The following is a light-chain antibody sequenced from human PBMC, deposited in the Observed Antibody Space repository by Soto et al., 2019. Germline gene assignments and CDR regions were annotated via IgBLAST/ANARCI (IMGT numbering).Light chain of an antibody. Sequence: EIVMTQSPATLSVSPGERATLSCRASQSVSSNLAWYQQKPGQAHRLLIYGASTRATGIPARFSGSGSGTEFTLIISSLQSEDFAVYYCQQYSNWPPWTFGQGTKVYIK. CDR1: QSVSSN. V-gene: IGKV3-15*01. CDR3: QQYSNWPPWT. J-gene: IGKJ1*01. CDR2: GAS.